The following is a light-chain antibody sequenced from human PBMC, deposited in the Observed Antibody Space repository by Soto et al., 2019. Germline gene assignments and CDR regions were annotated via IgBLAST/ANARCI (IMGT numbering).Light chain of an antibody. Sequence: QSGQTQPPSASGTPGHRVTISCSGSNSNIGSNKVNWYQQLPGTAPKLLIYTSNQRPSGVPDRFSGSKSGTSASLAISGLQSEDEADYYCATWDDSLHGYVFGTGTKVTVL. CDR2: TSN. J-gene: IGLJ1*01. CDR1: NSNIGSNK. CDR3: ATWDDSLHGYV. V-gene: IGLV1-44*01.